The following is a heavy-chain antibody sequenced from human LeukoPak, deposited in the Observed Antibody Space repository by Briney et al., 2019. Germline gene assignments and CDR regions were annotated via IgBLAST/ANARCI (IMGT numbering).Heavy chain of an antibody. Sequence: GGPLRLSCATSGFTFSTYAMTWVRKAPGKGLEWVSAIDIYSTKTNYADSVKGRFTISRDNSKNTLYLQMNSLRGEDTAIYYCARDWKADFWGHGTLVTVSS. J-gene: IGHJ4*01. CDR3: ARDWKADF. CDR2: IDIYSTKT. CDR1: GFTFSTYA. D-gene: IGHD1-1*01. V-gene: IGHV3-23*05.